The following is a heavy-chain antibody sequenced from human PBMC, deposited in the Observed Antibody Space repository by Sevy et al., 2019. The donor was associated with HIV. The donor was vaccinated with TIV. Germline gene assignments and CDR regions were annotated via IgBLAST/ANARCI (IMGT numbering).Heavy chain of an antibody. V-gene: IGHV4-34*01. CDR1: GGSFSGYY. Sequence: SKTLSLTCAVYGGSFSGYYWSWIRQPPGKGLEWIGEINHSGSTNYNPSLKSRVTISVDTSKNQFSLKLSSVTAADTAVYYCARGLHCSSTSCPGYYYYYYGMDVWGQGTTVTVSS. CDR2: INHSGST. D-gene: IGHD2-2*01. J-gene: IGHJ6*02. CDR3: ARGLHCSSTSCPGYYYYYYGMDV.